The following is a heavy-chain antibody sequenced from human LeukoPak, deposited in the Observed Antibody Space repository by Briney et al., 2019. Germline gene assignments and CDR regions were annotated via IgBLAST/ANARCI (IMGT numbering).Heavy chain of an antibody. D-gene: IGHD3-22*01. Sequence: GGSLRLSCAASGFTFSSYWMHRVRQAPGKGLVWVSRINSDGSSTSYADSVKGRFTISRDNAKNTLYLQMNSLRAEDTAVYYCARGSYDSSGYYFYYYYYYGMDVWGQGTTVTVSS. CDR2: INSDGSST. CDR3: ARGSYDSSGYYFYYYYYYGMDV. V-gene: IGHV3-74*01. CDR1: GFTFSSYW. J-gene: IGHJ6*02.